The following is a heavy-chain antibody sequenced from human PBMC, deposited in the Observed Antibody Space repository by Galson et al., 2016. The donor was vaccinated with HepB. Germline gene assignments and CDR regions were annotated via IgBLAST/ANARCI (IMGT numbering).Heavy chain of an antibody. V-gene: IGHV1-18*01. J-gene: IGHJ6*02. D-gene: IGHD4-17*01. CDR1: GYTFTSYG. CDR3: ARDYGDNSFYGMDV. Sequence: SVKVSCKASGYTFTSYGISWVRQAPGQGLEWMGWISASKGKTNYAQNLQGRVTTTTDTYTSTVYMELSRLRSDDTAVYYCARDYGDNSFYGMDVWAKGPRSPSP. CDR2: ISASKGKT.